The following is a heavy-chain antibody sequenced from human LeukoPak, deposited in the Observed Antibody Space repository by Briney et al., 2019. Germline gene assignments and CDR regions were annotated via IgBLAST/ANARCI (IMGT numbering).Heavy chain of an antibody. V-gene: IGHV4-34*01. CDR1: GGSFSGYY. CDR3: ARGPVCCSSTSCPSDY. CDR2: INHSGST. Sequence: SETLSLTCAVYGGSFSGYYWSWIRQPPGKGLEWIGEINHSGSTNCNPSLKSRVTISVDTSKNQFSLKLSSVTAADTAVYYCARGPVCCSSTSCPSDYWGQGTLVTVSS. D-gene: IGHD2-2*01. J-gene: IGHJ4*02.